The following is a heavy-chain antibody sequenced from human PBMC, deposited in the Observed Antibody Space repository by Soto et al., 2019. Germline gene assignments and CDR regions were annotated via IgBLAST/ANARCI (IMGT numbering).Heavy chain of an antibody. Sequence: GGSLRLSCAASGFTFSSYAMSWVRQAPGKGLEWVSAISGSGGSTYYAESVKGRFTISRDNSKKTLYLQMNSLRAEDTALYYCSKDLRYFDWLLPSFDYWGQGTLVTVSS. D-gene: IGHD3-9*01. J-gene: IGHJ4*02. CDR3: SKDLRYFDWLLPSFDY. CDR2: ISGSGGST. V-gene: IGHV3-23*01. CDR1: GFTFSSYA.